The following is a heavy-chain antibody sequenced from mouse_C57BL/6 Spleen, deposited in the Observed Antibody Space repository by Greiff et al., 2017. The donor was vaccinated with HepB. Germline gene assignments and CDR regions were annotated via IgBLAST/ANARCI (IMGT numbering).Heavy chain of an antibody. CDR2: IYPGSGST. J-gene: IGHJ4*01. CDR3: ARSGGQLRLRDDYAMDY. Sequence: VQLQQPGAELVKPGASVKMSCKASGYTFTSYWITWVKQRPGQGLEWIGDIYPGSGSTNYNEKFKSKATLTVDTSSSTAYMQLSSLTSEDSAVYYCARSGGQLRLRDDYAMDYWGQGTSVTVSS. CDR1: GYTFTSYW. D-gene: IGHD3-2*02. V-gene: IGHV1-55*01.